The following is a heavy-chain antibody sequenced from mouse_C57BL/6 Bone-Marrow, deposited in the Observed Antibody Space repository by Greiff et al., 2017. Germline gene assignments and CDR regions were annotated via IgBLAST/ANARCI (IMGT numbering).Heavy chain of an antibody. J-gene: IGHJ3*01. V-gene: IGHV1-42*01. D-gene: IGHD2-2*01. CDR3: AIIYYGYGGGFAY. CDR2: INPSTGGT. CDR1: GYSFTGYY. Sequence: VQLQQSGPELVKPGASVKISCKASGYSFTGYYMNWVKQSPEKSLEWIGEINPSTGGTTYNQKFKAKATLTVDKSSSTAYMQLKSLTSEDSAVYYCAIIYYGYGGGFAYWGKGTLVTVSA.